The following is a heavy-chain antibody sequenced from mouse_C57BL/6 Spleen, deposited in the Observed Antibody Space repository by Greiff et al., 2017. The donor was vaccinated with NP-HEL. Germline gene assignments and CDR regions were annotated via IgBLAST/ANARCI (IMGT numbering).Heavy chain of an antibody. J-gene: IGHJ2*01. CDR1: GYTFTSYW. CDR3: ARWLLRNGYFDY. Sequence: VQLQQSGAELVKPGASVKLSCKASGYTFTSYWMQWVKQRPGQGLEWIGEIDPSDSYTNYNQKFKGKATLTVDTSSSTAYMQLSSLTSEDSAVYYCARWLLRNGYFDYWGQGTTLTVSS. D-gene: IGHD2-3*01. V-gene: IGHV1-50*01. CDR2: IDPSDSYT.